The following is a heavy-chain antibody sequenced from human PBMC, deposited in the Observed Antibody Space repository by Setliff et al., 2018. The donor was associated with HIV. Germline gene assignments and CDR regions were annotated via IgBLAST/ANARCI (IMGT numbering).Heavy chain of an antibody. D-gene: IGHD2-2*01. V-gene: IGHV4-59*12. Sequence: SWIRQSPGKRPEWIGHIYYTGTTNYSPSLKSRVTMSVDTSKNQFSLRLSSVTAADTAVYYCARGLGGYCSSVSCYEADHWGQGTLVTVSS. J-gene: IGHJ5*02. CDR3: ARGLGGYCSSVSCYEADH. CDR2: IYYTGTT.